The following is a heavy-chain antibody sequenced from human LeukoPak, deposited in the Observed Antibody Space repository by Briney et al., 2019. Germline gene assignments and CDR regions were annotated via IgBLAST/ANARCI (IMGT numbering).Heavy chain of an antibody. Sequence: SETLSLTCIVSGGSISSGDHYWSWLRQPPGKGLEWIGYIYYSGSTYYNSSLKSRVTIAVDTSKNQFSLKLSSVTAADTAVYYCARSIRLPYYYDSSGYYYFDYWGQGTLVTVSS. D-gene: IGHD3-22*01. CDR1: GGSISSGDHY. J-gene: IGHJ4*02. CDR3: ARSIRLPYYYDSSGYYYFDY. V-gene: IGHV4-30-4*01. CDR2: IYYSGST.